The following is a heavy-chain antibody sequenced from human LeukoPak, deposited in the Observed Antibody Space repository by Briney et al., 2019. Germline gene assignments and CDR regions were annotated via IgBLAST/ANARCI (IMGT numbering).Heavy chain of an antibody. CDR3: ARDGTYSSSWYGGEYSQH. CDR2: ISSSSSTI. J-gene: IGHJ1*01. D-gene: IGHD6-13*01. CDR1: GFTFSSYS. V-gene: IGHV3-48*01. Sequence: GGSLRLSCAASGFTFSSYSMNWVRQAPGKGLEWVSYISSSSSTIYYADSVKGRFTISRDNAKNSLCLQMNSLRAEDTAVYYCARDGTYSSSWYGGEYSQHWGQGTLVTVSS.